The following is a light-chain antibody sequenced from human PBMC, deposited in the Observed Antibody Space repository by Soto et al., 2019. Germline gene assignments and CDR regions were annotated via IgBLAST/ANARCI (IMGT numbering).Light chain of an antibody. J-gene: IGLJ1*01. CDR3: AAWDDSLNGYV. V-gene: IGLV1-40*01. CDR1: SSNIGAGYD. CDR2: GNS. Sequence: SVLTQPPSVSGAPGQRVTISCTGSSSNIGAGYDVHWYQQLPGTAPKLLIYGNSNRPSGVPDRFSGSKSGTSASLAITGLQSEDEADYYCAAWDDSLNGYVFGTGTKVTVL.